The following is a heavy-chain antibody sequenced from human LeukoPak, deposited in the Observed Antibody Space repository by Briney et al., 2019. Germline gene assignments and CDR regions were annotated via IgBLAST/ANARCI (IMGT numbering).Heavy chain of an antibody. CDR1: GDSISSGVYY. CDR3: ARGPYSYDSSGAFDI. J-gene: IGHJ3*02. Sequence: SETLSLTCTVSGDSISSGVYYWSWIRQPAGKGLEWIGRISSSGSTTYNPSLKSRVTISVDTSKNQFSLKLSSVTAADTAVYFCARGPYSYDSSGAFDIWGQGTMVTVSS. D-gene: IGHD3-22*01. V-gene: IGHV4-61*02. CDR2: ISSSGST.